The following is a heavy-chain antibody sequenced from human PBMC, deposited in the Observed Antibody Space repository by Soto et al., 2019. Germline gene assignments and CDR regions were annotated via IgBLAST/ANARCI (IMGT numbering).Heavy chain of an antibody. J-gene: IGHJ4*02. Sequence: QVQLQESGPGLVKPSETLSLTCTVSGGSVSSENYYWSWIRQPPGKGLEWIGYIYYSGSTNYNPSLKSRVTISVDTSKNQFSLKLSPVTAADTAVYYCARVRESDPYYFDYWGQGTLVTVSS. V-gene: IGHV4-61*01. CDR1: GGSVSSENYY. CDR3: ARVRESDPYYFDY. CDR2: IYYSGST.